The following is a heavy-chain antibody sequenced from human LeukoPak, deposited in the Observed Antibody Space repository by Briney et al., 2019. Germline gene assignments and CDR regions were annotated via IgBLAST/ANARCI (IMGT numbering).Heavy chain of an antibody. CDR2: MNPNSGNT. D-gene: IGHD2-2*01. Sequence: ASVKVSCKASGYTFTSYDISWVRQATGQGLEWMGWMNPNSGNTGYAQKFQGRVTMTRNTSISTAYMELSSLRSEDTAVYYCTRGREWYRLLNNWFDPWGQGTLVTVSS. CDR3: TRGREWYRLLNNWFDP. V-gene: IGHV1-8*01. J-gene: IGHJ5*02. CDR1: GYTFTSYD.